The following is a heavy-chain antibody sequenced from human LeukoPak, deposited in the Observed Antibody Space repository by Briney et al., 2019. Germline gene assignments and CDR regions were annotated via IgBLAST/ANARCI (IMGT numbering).Heavy chain of an antibody. V-gene: IGHV3-48*01. CDR2: ISSRSSTL. D-gene: IGHD5-18*01. Sequence: GGSLRLSCAVSVFTFSIFGMDCVREAPGGGVGWGSYISSRSSTLYYADSVKGRFTISRDNAKNTFYLQMNSLRVGNRAVYTLARDLSGEAGYSYGGGLDYWGQGTLVTVSS. CDR1: VFTFSIFG. J-gene: IGHJ4*02. CDR3: ARDLSGEAGYSYGGGLDY.